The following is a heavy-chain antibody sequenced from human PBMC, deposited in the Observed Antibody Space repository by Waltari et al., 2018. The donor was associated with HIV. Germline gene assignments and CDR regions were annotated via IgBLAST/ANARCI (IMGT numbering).Heavy chain of an antibody. J-gene: IGHJ2*01. Sequence: QLQLQESGPGLVKPSETLSLTCTVSGGSVSSSSYFWGCVRQPPGKGREWVGRIYYPGRAYYNPSLKSRVTISVDTSKNQFSLKVTSVTAADTAVYYCARHALRVGAAYWNFDLWGRGTLVTVSS. CDR1: GGSVSSSSYF. CDR3: ARHALRVGAAYWNFDL. V-gene: IGHV4-39*01. CDR2: IYYPGRA. D-gene: IGHD1-26*01.